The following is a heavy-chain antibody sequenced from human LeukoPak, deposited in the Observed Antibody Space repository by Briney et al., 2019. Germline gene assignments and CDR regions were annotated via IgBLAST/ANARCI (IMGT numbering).Heavy chain of an antibody. Sequence: GGSLRLSCAASGFTFSSYWMSWVRQAPGKGLEWVANIKRDGSEKYYVDSVKGRFTISRDNAKNSLYLQMNSLRAEDTAVYYCARDPRDYVWGSYRYTVGDYWGQGTLVTVSS. D-gene: IGHD3-16*02. CDR2: IKRDGSEK. CDR3: ARDPRDYVWGSYRYTVGDY. V-gene: IGHV3-7*01. CDR1: GFTFSSYW. J-gene: IGHJ4*02.